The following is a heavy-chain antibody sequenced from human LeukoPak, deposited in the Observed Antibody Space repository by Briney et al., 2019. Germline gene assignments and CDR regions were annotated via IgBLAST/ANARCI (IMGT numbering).Heavy chain of an antibody. CDR3: ARARNCGGDCYAFDY. Sequence: SVKVSCKASRGTFSSYAISWVRQAPGQGLEWMGRITPIFGTANYAQKFQGRVTITTDESTSTAYMELSSLRSEDTAVYYCARARNCGGDCYAFDYWGQGTLVTVSS. D-gene: IGHD2-21*02. V-gene: IGHV1-69*05. CDR1: RGTFSSYA. J-gene: IGHJ4*02. CDR2: ITPIFGTA.